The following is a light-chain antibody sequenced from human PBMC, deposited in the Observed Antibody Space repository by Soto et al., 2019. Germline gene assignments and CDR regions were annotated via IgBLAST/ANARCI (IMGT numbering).Light chain of an antibody. Sequence: DIQITQSPSSLSASVGYRVTITCLASQSISISLNWYQLKPGKAPNLLMYGASYLKSGVPTRFSGSGSGTDFTLTIRSLQPEDFATYYCQQPYTTPEITFGQGTRLEIK. V-gene: IGKV1-39*01. CDR3: QQPYTTPEIT. CDR1: QSISIS. CDR2: GAS. J-gene: IGKJ5*01.